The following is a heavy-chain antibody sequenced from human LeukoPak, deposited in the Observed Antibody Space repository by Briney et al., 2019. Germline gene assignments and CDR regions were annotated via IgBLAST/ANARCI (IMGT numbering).Heavy chain of an antibody. V-gene: IGHV3-23*01. D-gene: IGHD6-13*01. CDR1: GFTFSSYA. CDR2: ICGSGVNT. Sequence: GGSLRLSCAASGFTFSSYAMNWARHSPGRGLQCVSSICGSGVNTYYADSVKGRFTISRDNSKDTLYLQMNSLRADDTAVYYCAKDPDGQYTSSWYTVDYWGQGTLVTVSS. J-gene: IGHJ4*02. CDR3: AKDPDGQYTSSWYTVDY.